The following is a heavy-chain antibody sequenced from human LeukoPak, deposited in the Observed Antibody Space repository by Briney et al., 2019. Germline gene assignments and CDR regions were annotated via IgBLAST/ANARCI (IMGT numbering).Heavy chain of an antibody. CDR1: GYAFGGYF. D-gene: IGHD4-11*01. J-gene: IGHJ6*03. CDR2: INPLSGET. CDR3: AREGTTYYYYYMDV. Sequence: ASVKVSCKASGYAFGGYFIHWVRQAPGQGLEWMGWINPLSGETNYTQKFEARVTMTRDTSITTAYMELTSLRFDDTAIYYCAREGTTYYYYYMDVWGKGTTVTVSS. V-gene: IGHV1-2*02.